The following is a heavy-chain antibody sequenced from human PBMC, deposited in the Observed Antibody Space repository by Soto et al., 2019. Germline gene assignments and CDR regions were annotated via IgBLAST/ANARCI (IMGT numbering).Heavy chain of an antibody. D-gene: IGHD3-22*01. CDR3: ARAARTLSHYYDSSGSFDY. CDR2: IIPIFGTA. CDR1: GGTFSSYA. V-gene: IGHV1-69*13. Sequence: SVKVSCKASGGTFSSYAISWVRQAPGQGLEWMGGIIPIFGTANYAQKFQGRVTITADESTSTAYMELSSLRSEDTAVYYCARAARTLSHYYDSSGSFDYWGQGTLVTVSS. J-gene: IGHJ4*02.